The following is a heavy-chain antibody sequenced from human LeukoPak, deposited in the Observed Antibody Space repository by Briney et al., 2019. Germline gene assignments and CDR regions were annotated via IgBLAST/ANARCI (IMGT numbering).Heavy chain of an antibody. V-gene: IGHV3-48*01. CDR2: IDSSGIDI. CDR3: ARDPDGLEDLDY. J-gene: IGHJ4*01. CDR1: TFTFSIYA. Sequence: GGSLRLSCAASTFTFSIYAMNWVRQAPGKGLEWVSYIDSSGIDIYYADSVRGRFTISRDNAKNSLYLQMNSLRAEDTAVYYCARDPDGLEDLDYWGQGTLVHVSS. D-gene: IGHD3-16*01.